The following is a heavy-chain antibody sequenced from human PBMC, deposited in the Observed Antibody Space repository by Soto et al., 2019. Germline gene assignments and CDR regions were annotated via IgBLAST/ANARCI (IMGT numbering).Heavy chain of an antibody. V-gene: IGHV4-31*03. CDR2: IYYSGST. J-gene: IGHJ4*02. CDR1: GGSISSGGYY. CDR3: ARAHIVATIPRPYYFDY. Sequence: SETLSLTCTVSGGSISSGGYYWSWIRQHPGKGLEWIGYIYYSGSTYYNPSLKSRVTISVDTSKNQFSLKLSSVTAADTAVYYCARAHIVATIPRPYYFDYWGQGTLVTVSS. D-gene: IGHD5-12*01.